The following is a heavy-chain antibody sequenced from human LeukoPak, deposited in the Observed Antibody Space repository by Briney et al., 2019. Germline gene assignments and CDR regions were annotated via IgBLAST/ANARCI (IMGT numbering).Heavy chain of an antibody. V-gene: IGHV3-7*01. CDR1: GFTFSSYW. CDR2: MNQDGSEK. J-gene: IGHJ4*02. Sequence: GGSLRLSCAASGFTFSSYWLSWVRQAPGKGLEWVANMNQDGSEKYYVDSVKGRFTISRDNAKNSLYLQMNNLRAEDTAVYYCARDPSVTMVRGVTYYFDYWGQGTLVTVSS. CDR3: ARDPSVTMVRGVTYYFDY. D-gene: IGHD3-10*01.